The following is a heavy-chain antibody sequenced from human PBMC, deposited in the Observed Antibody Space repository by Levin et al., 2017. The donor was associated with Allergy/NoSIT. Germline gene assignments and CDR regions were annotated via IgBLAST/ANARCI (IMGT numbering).Heavy chain of an antibody. CDR2: ISATGGSI. D-gene: IGHD4-17*01. J-gene: IGHJ6*02. Sequence: GGSLRLSCAASGFTFSSYAMSWVRQAPGKGLEWVSSISATGGSIYYADSVKGRFTFSRDNSKNTLYLQMKSLRAEATAVYYCAKDGHGDYQDYSYYFGMDVWGQGTTVTVSS. CDR3: AKDGHGDYQDYSYYFGMDV. CDR1: GFTFSSYA. V-gene: IGHV3-23*01.